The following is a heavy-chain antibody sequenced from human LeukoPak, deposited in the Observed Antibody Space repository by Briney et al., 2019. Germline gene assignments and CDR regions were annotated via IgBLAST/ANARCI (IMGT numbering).Heavy chain of an antibody. D-gene: IGHD4-23*01. V-gene: IGHV1-69*13. CDR1: GGTFSSYA. CDR3: ARDGGNSAWDWFDP. CDR2: IIPIFGTA. Sequence: SVKVSCKASGGTFSSYAISWVRQAPGQGLEWVGGIIPIFGTANYAQKFQGRVTITADESTSTAYMELSSLRSEDTAVYYCARDGGNSAWDWFDPWGQGTLVTVSS. J-gene: IGHJ5*02.